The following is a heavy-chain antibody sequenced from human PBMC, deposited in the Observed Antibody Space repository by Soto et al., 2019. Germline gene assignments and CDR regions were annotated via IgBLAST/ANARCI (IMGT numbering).Heavy chain of an antibody. V-gene: IGHV3-48*02. CDR3: ARVMAVAGTYYFDY. J-gene: IGHJ4*02. CDR2: ISSSSSTI. Sequence: EVQLVESGGGLVQPGGSLRLSCAASGFTFSSYSMNWVRQAPGKGLEWVSYISSSSSTIYYADSVKGRFTISRDNAKNSLYLQMNSLRDEDTAVYYCARVMAVAGTYYFDYWGQGTLVTVSS. CDR1: GFTFSSYS. D-gene: IGHD6-19*01.